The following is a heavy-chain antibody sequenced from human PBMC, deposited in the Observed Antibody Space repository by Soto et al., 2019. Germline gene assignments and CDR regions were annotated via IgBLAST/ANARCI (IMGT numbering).Heavy chain of an antibody. J-gene: IGHJ5*02. CDR2: IDWDDDK. Sequence: ALMNPKHTLTLTGTFSGFSLSTSGVRVSYRRRPPGKALERLARIDWDDDKFYSTSLKTRLTVSKDTSKNQVVLTMSNMDPVDTATYYCARMVVSGSYYYFDPWGQGTLVTVSS. CDR1: GFSLSTSGVR. D-gene: IGHD1-26*01. V-gene: IGHV2-70*04. CDR3: ARMVVSGSYYYFDP.